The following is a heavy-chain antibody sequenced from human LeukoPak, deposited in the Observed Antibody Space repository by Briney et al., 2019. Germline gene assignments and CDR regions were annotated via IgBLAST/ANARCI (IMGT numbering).Heavy chain of an antibody. Sequence: SETLSLTCAVYGGSFSGYYWSWIRQPPGKGLEWIGEINHSGSTNYNPSLKSRVTMSVDTSKNQFSLKLSSVTAADTAVYYCARSNYYGSGSLIFDFWGQGTLVTVSS. D-gene: IGHD3-10*01. CDR3: ARSNYYGSGSLIFDF. CDR2: INHSGST. V-gene: IGHV4-34*01. CDR1: GGSFSGYY. J-gene: IGHJ4*02.